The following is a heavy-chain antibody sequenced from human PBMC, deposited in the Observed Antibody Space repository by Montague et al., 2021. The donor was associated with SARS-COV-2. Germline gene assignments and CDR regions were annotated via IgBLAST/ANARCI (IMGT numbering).Heavy chain of an antibody. V-gene: IGHV3-33*01. Sequence: SLRLSCAASGFTFSSYGMHWVRQAPGKGLEWVAVIWDDGSNKYYADSVKGRFTISRDNSKNTLYLQMNSLRAEDTAVYYCASGLLWFGELFTWGQGTLVTVSS. D-gene: IGHD3-10*01. CDR2: IWDDGSNK. CDR1: GFTFSSYG. CDR3: ASGLLWFGELFT. J-gene: IGHJ5*02.